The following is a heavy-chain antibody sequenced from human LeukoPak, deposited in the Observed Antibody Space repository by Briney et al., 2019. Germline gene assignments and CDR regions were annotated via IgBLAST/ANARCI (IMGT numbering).Heavy chain of an antibody. V-gene: IGHV4-34*01. CDR1: GGPFSDYY. J-gene: IGHJ4*02. CDR3: ARGRSTYGLGTFYNYYYYDS. CDR2: ITHSGST. Sequence: PSETLSLTCAVYGGPFSDYYWTWIRQTPGKGLEWIGEITHSGSTNYNPSLKSRVTMSVDTSKNQFSLKLSSVTAADAAVYYCARGRSTYGLGTFYNYYYYDSWGQGTLVTVSS. D-gene: IGHD3-10*01.